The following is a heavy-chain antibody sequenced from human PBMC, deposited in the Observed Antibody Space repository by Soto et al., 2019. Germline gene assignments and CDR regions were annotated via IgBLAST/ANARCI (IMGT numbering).Heavy chain of an antibody. J-gene: IGHJ4*02. Sequence: SETLSLTCTVSGYSISSGYYWGWIRQPPGKGLEWIGSIYHSGSTYYNPSLKSRVTISVDTPKNQFSLKVSSVTAADTAVYYCARRVATMREFDYWGQGTLVTVSS. D-gene: IGHD5-12*01. CDR2: IYHSGST. CDR3: ARRVATMREFDY. V-gene: IGHV4-38-2*02. CDR1: GYSISSGYY.